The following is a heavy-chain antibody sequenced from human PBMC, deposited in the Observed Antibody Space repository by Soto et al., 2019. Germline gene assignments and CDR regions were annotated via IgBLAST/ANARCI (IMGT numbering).Heavy chain of an antibody. J-gene: IGHJ3*02. D-gene: IGHD7-27*01. CDR1: GFTFSSYD. Sequence: GGSLRLSCAASGFTFSSYDMHWVRQATGKGLEWVSAIGTAGDTYYPGSVKGRFTISRENAKNSLYLQMNSLRAGDTAVYYWARGDLPGEDDAFDIWGQGTMVTVSS. V-gene: IGHV3-13*01. CDR2: IGTAGDT. CDR3: ARGDLPGEDDAFDI.